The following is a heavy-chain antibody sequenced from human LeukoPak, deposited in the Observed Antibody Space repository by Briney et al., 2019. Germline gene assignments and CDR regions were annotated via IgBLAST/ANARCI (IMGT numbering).Heavy chain of an antibody. Sequence: PSETLSLTCTVSGGSISSYYWSWIRQPPGKGLEWIGYIYYSGSTNYNPSLKSRVTISVDTSKNQFSLKLSSLTAADTAVYYCARENIAAAGTLYWFDPWGQGTLVTVSS. J-gene: IGHJ5*02. V-gene: IGHV4-59*01. CDR1: GGSISSYY. D-gene: IGHD6-13*01. CDR2: IYYSGST. CDR3: ARENIAAAGTLYWFDP.